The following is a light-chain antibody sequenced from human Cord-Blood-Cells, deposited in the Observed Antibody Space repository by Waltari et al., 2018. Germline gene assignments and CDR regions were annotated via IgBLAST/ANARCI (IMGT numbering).Light chain of an antibody. CDR3: QQYNNWPPYS. Sequence: EIVMTQSPATLSVSPGERATLSCRASQSVSSNLAWYQQKPGHAPRLLIYGASTRATGIPARFSGSGSWTEFTLTISSLQSEDFAVYYCQQYNNWPPYSFGQGTKLEIK. CDR1: QSVSSN. J-gene: IGKJ2*03. V-gene: IGKV3-15*01. CDR2: GAS.